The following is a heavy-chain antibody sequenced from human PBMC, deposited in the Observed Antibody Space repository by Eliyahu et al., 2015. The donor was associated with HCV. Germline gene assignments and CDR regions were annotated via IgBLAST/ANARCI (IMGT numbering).Heavy chain of an antibody. J-gene: IGHJ4*02. CDR2: ISGSGGST. V-gene: IGHV3-23*01. CDR1: GFTFXSYA. Sequence: EVQLLESGGGLVQPGGSLRLSCAASGFTFXSYAMSWVRQAPGKGLEWVSAISGSGGSTYYADSVKGRFTISRDNSKNTLYLQMNSLRAEDTAVYYCAKGSSSGSYSGYYWGQGTLVTVSS. D-gene: IGHD1-26*01. CDR3: AKGSSSGSYSGYY.